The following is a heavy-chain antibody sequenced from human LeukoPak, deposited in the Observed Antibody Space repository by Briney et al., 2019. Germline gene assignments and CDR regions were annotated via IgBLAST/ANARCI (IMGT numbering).Heavy chain of an antibody. CDR1: GFTFSTYW. J-gene: IGHJ4*02. Sequence: GGSLRLSCAASGFTFSTYWMSWVRQAPGKGLEWVANIKQDGSEKYYVDSVKGRFTISRDNAKNSLYLQMNSLRAEDTAVYYCAKDTGYYDSSGPSFDYWGQGTLVTVSS. V-gene: IGHV3-7*01. CDR2: IKQDGSEK. CDR3: AKDTGYYDSSGPSFDY. D-gene: IGHD3-22*01.